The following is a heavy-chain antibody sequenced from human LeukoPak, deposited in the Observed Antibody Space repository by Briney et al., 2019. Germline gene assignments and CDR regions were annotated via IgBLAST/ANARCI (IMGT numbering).Heavy chain of an antibody. CDR3: ANLLRWEPY. CDR1: GFNFSTYG. D-gene: IGHD4-23*01. Sequence: GGSLRLSCGASGFNFSTYGMHWVRQAPGKGLEWVAFIRYDDSNKYYADSVKGRFTISRDNSKNTLYLQMNSLRAEDTAVYYCANLLRWEPYWGQGTLVTVSS. V-gene: IGHV3-30*02. J-gene: IGHJ4*02. CDR2: IRYDDSNK.